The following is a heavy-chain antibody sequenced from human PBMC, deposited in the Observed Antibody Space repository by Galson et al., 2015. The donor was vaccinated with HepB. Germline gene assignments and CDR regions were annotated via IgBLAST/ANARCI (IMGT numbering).Heavy chain of an antibody. CDR1: GYTFTSYD. D-gene: IGHD3-3*01. Sequence: SVKVSCKASGYTFTSYDINWVRQATGQGLEWMGWMNPNSGNSNSVQKFRGRVTMTRDTSINAAYMELSGLTSEDTAVYYCARGGIPGVVPFLDWGQGTLVTVSS. V-gene: IGHV1-8*01. J-gene: IGHJ4*02. CDR2: MNPNSGNS. CDR3: ARGGIPGVVPFLD.